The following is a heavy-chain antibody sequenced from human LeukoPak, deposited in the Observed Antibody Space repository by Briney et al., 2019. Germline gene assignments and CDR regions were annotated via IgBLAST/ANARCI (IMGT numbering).Heavy chain of an antibody. CDR2: IYTSGST. V-gene: IGHV4-61*02. D-gene: IGHD5-12*01. J-gene: IGHJ6*03. CDR1: GGSISSGSYY. Sequence: PSETLSLTCTVSGGSISSGSYYWSWIRQPPGKGLEWIGRIYTSGSTNYNPSLKSRVTISVDTSKNQFSLKLSSVTAADTAVYYCARSYSGYDTDYYMDVWGKGTTVTISS. CDR3: ARSYSGYDTDYYMDV.